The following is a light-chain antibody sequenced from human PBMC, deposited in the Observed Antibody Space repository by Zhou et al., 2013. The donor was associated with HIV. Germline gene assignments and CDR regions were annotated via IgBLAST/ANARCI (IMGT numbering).Light chain of an antibody. CDR3: QQYGSSPPNT. J-gene: IGKJ2*01. V-gene: IGKV1-NL1*01. CDR1: QAISNS. CDR2: ATS. Sequence: DIQMTQSPSSLSASVGDRVTITCRASQAISNSLAWYQQKPGEAPKFLIYATSRLESGVPSRFSGSGSGTDFTLTISRLEPEDFAVYYCQQYGSSPPNTFGQGTKLEIK.